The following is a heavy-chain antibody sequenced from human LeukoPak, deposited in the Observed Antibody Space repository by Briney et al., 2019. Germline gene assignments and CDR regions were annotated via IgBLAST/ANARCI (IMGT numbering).Heavy chain of an antibody. D-gene: IGHD3-22*01. V-gene: IGHV1-69*05. CDR2: IIPIFGTA. CDR3: ARNHLPLAYYDRLDAFDI. CDR1: GGTFSSYA. Sequence: SVKVSCKASGGTFSSYAISWVRQAPGQGLEWMGRIIPIFGTANYAQKFQGRVTITTDESTSTAYMELSSLRSEDTAVYYCARNHLPLAYYDRLDAFDIWGQGTMVTVSS. J-gene: IGHJ3*02.